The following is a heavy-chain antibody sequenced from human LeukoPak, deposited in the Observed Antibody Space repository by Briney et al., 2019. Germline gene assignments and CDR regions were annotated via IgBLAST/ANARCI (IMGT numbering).Heavy chain of an antibody. CDR1: GDSISRYF. V-gene: IGHV4-4*07. CDR2: IYPSGST. CDR3: ARDLITREGRFDY. Sequence: SETLSLTCTVSGDSISRYFWSWIRQSAGKGLEWIGRIYPSGSTNNNPSLKSRVTISVDTSRNQFSLKLSSVTAADTAVYYCARDLITREGRFDYWGQGTLVTVSS. D-gene: IGHD3-16*01. J-gene: IGHJ4*02.